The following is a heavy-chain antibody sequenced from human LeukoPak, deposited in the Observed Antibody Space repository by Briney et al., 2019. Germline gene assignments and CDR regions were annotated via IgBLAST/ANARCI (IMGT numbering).Heavy chain of an antibody. CDR1: GGSISSSTYH. Sequence: SETLSLTCTVSGGSISSSTYHWGWIRQPPGKGLEWIGSIYYSGSTYYNPSLKSRVTISVDTSKNQFSLKLSSVTAPDTAVYYCATVFMVRGVESDYWGQGTLVTVSS. D-gene: IGHD3-10*01. V-gene: IGHV4-39*01. CDR3: ATVFMVRGVESDY. CDR2: IYYSGST. J-gene: IGHJ4*02.